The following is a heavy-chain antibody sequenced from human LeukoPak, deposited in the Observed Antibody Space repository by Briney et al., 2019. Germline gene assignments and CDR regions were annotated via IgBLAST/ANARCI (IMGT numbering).Heavy chain of an antibody. CDR3: ARDLWSTPDVY. V-gene: IGHV4-34*01. CDR1: GGSFSGYY. Sequence: SETLSLTCAVYGGSFSGYYWSWIRQPPGKGLEWIGEINHSGSTTYNPSLKSRVTISVDTSKKQFSLKLSSVTAADTAVYYCARDLWSTPDVYWGQGILVTVSS. CDR2: INHSGST. J-gene: IGHJ4*02. D-gene: IGHD2-2*01.